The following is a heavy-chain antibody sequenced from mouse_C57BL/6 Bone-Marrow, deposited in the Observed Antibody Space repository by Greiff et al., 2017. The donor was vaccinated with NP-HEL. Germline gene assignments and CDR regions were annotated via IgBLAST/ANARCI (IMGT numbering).Heavy chain of an antibody. D-gene: IGHD2-2*01. Sequence: EVKLVESGGDLVKPGGSLKLSCAASGFTFSSYGMSWVRQTPDKRLEWVATISSGGSYTYYPDSVKGRFTFSSDNARKTLYLQMSSMKSEDAAMYCCAGYCGYGAYWGQGTLVTVSA. CDR1: GFTFSSYG. CDR2: ISSGGSYT. J-gene: IGHJ3*01. CDR3: AGYCGYGAY. V-gene: IGHV5-6*01.